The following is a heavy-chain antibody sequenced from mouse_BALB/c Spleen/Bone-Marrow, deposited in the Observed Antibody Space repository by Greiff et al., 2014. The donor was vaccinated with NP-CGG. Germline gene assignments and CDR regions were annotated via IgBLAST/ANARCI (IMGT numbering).Heavy chain of an antibody. D-gene: IGHD1-2*01. Sequence: LQQSGAELVKPGASVKMSCKASGYTFTSYNMHWVKQTPGQGLEWIRSIYPGNGDTSYNQKFKGKATLTADKSSSTAYMQLSSLTSEDSAVYYCARRGISTAAWYFDVWGAGTTVTVSS. CDR2: IYPGNGDT. J-gene: IGHJ1*01. V-gene: IGHV1-12*01. CDR3: ARRGISTAAWYFDV. CDR1: GYTFTSYN.